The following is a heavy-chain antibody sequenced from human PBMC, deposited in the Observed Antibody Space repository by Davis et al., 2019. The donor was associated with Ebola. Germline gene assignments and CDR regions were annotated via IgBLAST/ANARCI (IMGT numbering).Heavy chain of an antibody. Sequence: ASVKVSCKASGYTFNNFGLSWVRQAPAQGLEWMGWISAYNGDTNYAQRPQGRVTLTTDTSTSTAYMELRSLRSNDTAMYYCARDLTAGTGWFDPWGQGTLVTVSS. D-gene: IGHD6-13*01. J-gene: IGHJ5*02. CDR1: GYTFNNFG. V-gene: IGHV1-18*01. CDR3: ARDLTAGTGWFDP. CDR2: ISAYNGDT.